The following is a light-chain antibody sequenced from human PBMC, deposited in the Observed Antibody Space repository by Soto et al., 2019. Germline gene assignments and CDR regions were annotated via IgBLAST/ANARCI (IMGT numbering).Light chain of an antibody. V-gene: IGLV2-23*01. CDR1: SSDVGSYNL. CDR2: EGS. Sequence: QSVRTQPASVSGSPGQSITISCTGTSSDVGSYNLVSWYQQHPGKAPKLMIYEGSKRPSGVSNRFSGSKSGNTASLTISGLQAEDEADYYCCSYAGSFFGTGTKVTVL. J-gene: IGLJ1*01. CDR3: CSYAGSF.